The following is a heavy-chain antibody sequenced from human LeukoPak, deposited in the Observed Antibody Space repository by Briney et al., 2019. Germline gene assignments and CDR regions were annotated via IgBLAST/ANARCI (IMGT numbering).Heavy chain of an antibody. J-gene: IGHJ4*02. V-gene: IGHV1-2*02. CDR2: INPNSGGT. CDR1: GYTFTGYY. Sequence: ASVKVSCKASGYTFTGYYMHWVRQAPGQGLVWMGWINPNSGGTNYAQKFQGRVTVTRDTPTSTVYMEMSSLRPEDTAVYYCTREEFGGLFDYWGQGTLLTVSS. D-gene: IGHD3-16*01. CDR3: TREEFGGLFDY.